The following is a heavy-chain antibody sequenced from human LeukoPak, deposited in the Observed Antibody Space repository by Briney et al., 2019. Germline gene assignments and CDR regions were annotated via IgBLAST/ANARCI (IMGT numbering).Heavy chain of an antibody. J-gene: IGHJ6*03. V-gene: IGHV3-9*01. CDR1: GFTFDDYA. D-gene: IGHD5-12*01. CDR2: INWNGGSI. CDR3: AKGGYDLDYYMDV. Sequence: GRSLRLSCAASGFTFDDYAMHWVRQAPGKGLEWVSGINWNGGSIAYADSVKGRFTISRDNAKNSLYLQMNSLRAEDTALYYCAKGGYDLDYYMDVWGKGTTVTISS.